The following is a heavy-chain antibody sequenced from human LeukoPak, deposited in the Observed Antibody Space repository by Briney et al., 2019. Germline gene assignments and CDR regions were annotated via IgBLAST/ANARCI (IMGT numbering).Heavy chain of an antibody. CDR2: IYYSGST. V-gene: IGHV4-59*01. D-gene: IGHD5-12*01. Sequence: SETLSLTCTVSGGSISSYYWSWIRQPPGKGLEWIGYIYYSGSTNYNPSLNSRVTISVDTSKNQFSLKLNSVTAADTAVYYCAREGMVATIRSQYYYYAMDVWAKGPRSPSPQ. CDR1: GGSISSYY. J-gene: IGHJ6*04. CDR3: AREGMVATIRSQYYYYAMDV.